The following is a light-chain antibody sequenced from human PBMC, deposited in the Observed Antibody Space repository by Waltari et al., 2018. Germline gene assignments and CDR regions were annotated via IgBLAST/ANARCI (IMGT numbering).Light chain of an antibody. V-gene: IGKV3-11*01. J-gene: IGKJ4*01. CDR3: QQRRTWPLT. Sequence: EVVLTQSPATLSLSPGERATLSCRASHSVGNLLAWYQQKPGQAPRLLIYDASNTATGIPARFSGSGSGTDFTLTISSLEPEDFAVYYCQQRRTWPLTFGGGTTVEI. CDR1: HSVGNL. CDR2: DAS.